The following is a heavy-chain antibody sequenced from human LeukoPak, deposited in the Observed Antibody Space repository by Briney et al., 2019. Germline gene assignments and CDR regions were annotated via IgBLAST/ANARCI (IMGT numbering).Heavy chain of an antibody. CDR3: AKDFGELDY. D-gene: IGHD3-10*01. Sequence: GGSLRLSCAASGFTFSSYGMHWVRQAPAKGLEWLAVISYDGSNKYYADSVWGRFTISRDNSKNTLYLQMNSLRAEDTAVYYCAKDFGELDYWGQGTLVTVSS. CDR2: ISYDGSNK. J-gene: IGHJ4*02. V-gene: IGHV3-30*18. CDR1: GFTFSSYG.